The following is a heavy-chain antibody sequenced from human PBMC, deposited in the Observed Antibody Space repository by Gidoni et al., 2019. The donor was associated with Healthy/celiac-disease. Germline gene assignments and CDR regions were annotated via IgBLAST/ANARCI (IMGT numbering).Heavy chain of an antibody. J-gene: IGHJ4*02. Sequence: QVQLQESGPGLVKPSQTLSLTCAASGGSISSGGYSWSWIRQPPGKGLEWIGYIYYSGSTYYNPSLKSRVTISVDTSKNQFSLKLSSVTAADTAVYYCARGPTVDGSSGYLDYWGQGTLVTVSS. D-gene: IGHD3-22*01. V-gene: IGHV4-30-4*07. CDR1: GGSISSGGYS. CDR3: ARGPTVDGSSGYLDY. CDR2: IYYSGST.